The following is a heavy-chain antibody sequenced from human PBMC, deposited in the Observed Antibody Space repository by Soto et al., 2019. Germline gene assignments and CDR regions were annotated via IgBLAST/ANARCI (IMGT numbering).Heavy chain of an antibody. V-gene: IGHV1-46*03. D-gene: IGHD1-7*01. CDR3: ARDPNYNWNYPVNMDV. J-gene: IGHJ6*03. Sequence: QVQLVQSGAEVKKPGASMKISCKASGYTFTTHSVHWVRQVPGQGLEWVGIINPNGGSTSYAQILQGRVTITMVMCTCTIYMDHSSLRSADTAVYYCARDPNYNWNYPVNMDVWGEGTMVTVSS. CDR1: GYTFTTHS. CDR2: INPNGGST.